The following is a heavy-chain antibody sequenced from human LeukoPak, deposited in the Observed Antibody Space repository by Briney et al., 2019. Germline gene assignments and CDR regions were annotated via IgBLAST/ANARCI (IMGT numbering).Heavy chain of an antibody. Sequence: SETLSLTCSVSDDSITMYYWGWIRQPPGKGLEWIGSIYYSGSTYYNPSLKSRVTISVDTSKNQFSLKLSSVTAADTAVYYCARTRYYYNSRSYGAPYYFDYWGQGTLVTVSS. D-gene: IGHD3-10*01. CDR3: ARTRYYYNSRSYGAPYYFDY. CDR2: IYYSGST. V-gene: IGHV4-39*01. CDR1: DDSITMYY. J-gene: IGHJ4*02.